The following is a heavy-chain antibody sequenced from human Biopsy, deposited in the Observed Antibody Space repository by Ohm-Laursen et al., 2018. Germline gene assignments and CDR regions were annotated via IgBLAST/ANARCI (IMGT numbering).Heavy chain of an antibody. V-gene: IGHV4-34*01. D-gene: IGHD2-2*01. Sequence: GTLSLTCAVYGGTYSGYYWSWIRQPPGKGLEWIGEVHHDGRANYNPSLKSRVTISGDMSKKQFSLKLSGVTAADTAVYYCARFIVPSLHCSNGVCPIRWFDPWGQGTLVTVSS. J-gene: IGHJ5*02. CDR2: VHHDGRA. CDR3: ARFIVPSLHCSNGVCPIRWFDP. CDR1: GGTYSGYY.